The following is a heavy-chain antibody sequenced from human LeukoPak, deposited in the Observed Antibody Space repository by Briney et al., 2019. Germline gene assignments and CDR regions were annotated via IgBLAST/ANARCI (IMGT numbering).Heavy chain of an antibody. D-gene: IGHD4-11*01. CDR1: GGSISSGDYY. J-gene: IGHJ6*03. CDR2: IYYSGST. Sequence: PSETLSLTCTVSGGSISSGDYYWSWIRQPPGKGLEWIGYIYYSGSTYYNPSLKSRVTISVDTSKNQFSLKLSSVTAADTAVYYCARVPGSNPSHYYYYYMDVWGKGTTVTVSS. CDR3: ARVPGSNPSHYYYYYMDV. V-gene: IGHV4-30-4*08.